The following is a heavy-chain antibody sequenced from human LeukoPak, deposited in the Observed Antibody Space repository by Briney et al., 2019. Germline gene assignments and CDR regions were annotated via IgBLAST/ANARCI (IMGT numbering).Heavy chain of an antibody. V-gene: IGHV1-24*01. Sequence: ASVKVSCKVSGYTLTELSMHWVRQAPGKGLEWMGGFDPEDGETIYAQKFQGRVTMTEDTSTDTAYMELSSVTAADTAVYYCARFSAGYYGGWFDYWGQGTLVTVSS. D-gene: IGHD4-23*01. CDR1: GYTLTELS. J-gene: IGHJ4*02. CDR3: ARFSAGYYGGWFDY. CDR2: FDPEDGET.